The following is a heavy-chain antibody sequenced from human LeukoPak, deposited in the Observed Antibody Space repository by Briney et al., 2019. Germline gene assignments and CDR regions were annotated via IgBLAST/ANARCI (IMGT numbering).Heavy chain of an antibody. Sequence: GGSLRLSCAVSGFTFGDYAMHWVRQVPGKGLEWVSGNNWNSDSIGYADSVKGRFTTSRDNAKNSLYLQMNSLRAEDTAFYYCAINGGGDSGYGNFDYWGQGTLVTVSS. D-gene: IGHD5-12*01. CDR2: NNWNSDSI. CDR1: GFTFGDYA. CDR3: AINGGGDSGYGNFDY. J-gene: IGHJ4*02. V-gene: IGHV3-9*01.